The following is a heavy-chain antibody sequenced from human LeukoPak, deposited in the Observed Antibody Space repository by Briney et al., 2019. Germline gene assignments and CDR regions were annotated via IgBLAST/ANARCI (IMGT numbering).Heavy chain of an antibody. Sequence: GASVKVSCKASGGTFSSYAISWVRQAPGQGLGWMGGIIPIFGTANYTQKFQGRVTITADESTSTAYMELSSLRSEDTAVYYCARPKDYDILTGYGPPDYYYYGMDVWGKGTTVTVSS. V-gene: IGHV1-69*01. CDR2: IIPIFGTA. CDR3: ARPKDYDILTGYGPPDYYYYGMDV. D-gene: IGHD3-9*01. J-gene: IGHJ6*04. CDR1: GGTFSSYA.